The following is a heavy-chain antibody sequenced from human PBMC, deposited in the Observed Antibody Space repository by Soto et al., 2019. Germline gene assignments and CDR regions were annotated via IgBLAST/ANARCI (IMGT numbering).Heavy chain of an antibody. CDR2: IYYSGST. CDR1: GGSISSYY. Sequence: SETLSLTCTVSGGSISSYYWSWIRQPPGKGLEWIGYIYYSGSTNYNPSLKSRVTISVDTSKNQFSLKLSSVTAADTAVYYCARYYYDSEFDYWGQGTLVTVSS. V-gene: IGHV4-59*01. CDR3: ARYYYDSEFDY. J-gene: IGHJ4*02. D-gene: IGHD3-22*01.